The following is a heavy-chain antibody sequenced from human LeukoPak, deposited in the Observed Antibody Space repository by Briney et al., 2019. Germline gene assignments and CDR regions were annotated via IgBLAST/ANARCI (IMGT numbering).Heavy chain of an antibody. CDR1: GFTFSSYW. CDR3: ARDLLGYSSSWYFYD. V-gene: IGHV3-7*01. Sequence: GGSLRLSCAASGFTFSSYWMSWVRQAPGKGLEWVANIKEDGSEKYYVDSVEGRFTISRDNAKDSLYLQMNSLRAEDTAVYYCARDLLGYSSSWYFYDWGQGTLVTVSS. D-gene: IGHD6-13*01. J-gene: IGHJ4*02. CDR2: IKEDGSEK.